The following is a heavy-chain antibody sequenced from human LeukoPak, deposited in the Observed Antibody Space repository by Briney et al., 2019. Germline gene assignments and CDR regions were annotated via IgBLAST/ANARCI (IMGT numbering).Heavy chain of an antibody. CDR1: GFTFSSYD. J-gene: IGHJ3*02. V-gene: IGHV3-13*04. CDR2: IGTVGDT. CDR3: ARVVRDSSFDI. D-gene: IGHD3-10*01. Sequence: GGSLRLSCAASGFTFSSYDMHWVRQATGKGLEWVSAIGTVGDTYYPGSVKGRFTISRENAKNSLYLQMNSLRAGDTAVYYCARVVRDSSFDIWGQGTMVTVSS.